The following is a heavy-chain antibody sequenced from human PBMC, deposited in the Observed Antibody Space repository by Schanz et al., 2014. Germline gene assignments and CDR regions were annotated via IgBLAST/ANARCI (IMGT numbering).Heavy chain of an antibody. CDR2: IYYSGSS. CDR3: ALREKPYGPFAS. CDR1: GGSFSSNY. V-gene: IGHV4-34*02. Sequence: QVQLQQWGAGLLKPSETLSLTCAVYGGSFSSNYWSWIRQPPGKGLEWIGYIYYSGSSDYNPSLKSRVTISVDRSKNQFSLRLDSVTAADTAVYYCALREKPYGPFASWGQGALVTVSS. D-gene: IGHD3-10*01. J-gene: IGHJ4*02.